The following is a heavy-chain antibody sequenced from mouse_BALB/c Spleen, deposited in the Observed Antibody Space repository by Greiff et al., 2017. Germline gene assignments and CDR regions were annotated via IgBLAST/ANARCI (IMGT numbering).Heavy chain of an antibody. CDR2: ISSGGSYT. D-gene: IGHD2-1*01. J-gene: IGHJ3*01. V-gene: IGHV5-6-4*01. Sequence: EVQLVESGGGLVKPGGSLKLSCAASGFTFSSYTMSWVRQTPEKRLEWVATISSGGSYTYYPDSVKGRFTISRDNAKNTLYLQMSSLKSEDTAMYYCTRGGDYGNPWFAYWGEGTLVTVSA. CDR1: GFTFSSYT. CDR3: TRGGDYGNPWFAY.